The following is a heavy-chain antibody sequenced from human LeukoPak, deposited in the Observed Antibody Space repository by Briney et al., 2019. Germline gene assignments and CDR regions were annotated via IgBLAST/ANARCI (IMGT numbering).Heavy chain of an antibody. CDR3: ARVRYYNDSSGFNWFDP. CDR1: GGSISSGSYY. V-gene: IGHV4-61*02. D-gene: IGHD3-22*01. Sequence: SQTLSLTCTVSGGSISSGSYYWSWIRQPAGKGLEWIGRIYTSGSTNYNPSLKSRVTISVDTSKNQFSLKLSSVTAADTAVYYCARVRYYNDSSGFNWFDPWGQGTLVTVSS. CDR2: IYTSGST. J-gene: IGHJ5*02.